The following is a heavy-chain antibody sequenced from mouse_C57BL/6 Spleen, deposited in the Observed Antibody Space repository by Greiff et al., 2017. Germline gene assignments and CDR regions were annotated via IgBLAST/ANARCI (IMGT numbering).Heavy chain of an antibody. CDR2: IYPGDGDT. CDR3: ARSLYDGYPFAY. J-gene: IGHJ3*01. D-gene: IGHD2-3*01. Sequence: VQLQQSGAELVKPGASVKISCKASGYAFSSYWMNWVKQRPGKGLEWIGQIYPGDGDTNYTGKFKGKATLTADKSSSTAYMQLSSLTSEDSAVYFCARSLYDGYPFAYWGQGTLVTVSA. CDR1: GYAFSSYW. V-gene: IGHV1-80*01.